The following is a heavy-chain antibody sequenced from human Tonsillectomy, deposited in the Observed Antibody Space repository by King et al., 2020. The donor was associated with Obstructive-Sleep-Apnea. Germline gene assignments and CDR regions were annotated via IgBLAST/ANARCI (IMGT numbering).Heavy chain of an antibody. Sequence: TLKESGPTLVRPTQKLTLTCTFSGFSLSTSGVGVGWIRQPPGKALEWLALIYWDDDRRYSPSLKSRLTITKDTSKNQVVLTMTNVDPVDTATYYCAHKVTSSYYYYGLDVWGQGTTVTVSS. CDR1: GFSLSTSGVG. CDR2: IYWDDDR. D-gene: IGHD2-2*01. J-gene: IGHJ6*02. CDR3: AHKVTSSYYYYGLDV. V-gene: IGHV2-5*02.